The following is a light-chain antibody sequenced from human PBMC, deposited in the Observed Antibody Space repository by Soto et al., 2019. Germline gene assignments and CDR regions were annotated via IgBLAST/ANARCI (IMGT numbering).Light chain of an antibody. Sequence: EIVLTQSPGTLSLSPGERATLSCRASQSVSSSYLAWYQQKPGQAPRLLIYGASSRATGIPDRFSGSGSGTDFTLTISRLEPEDFAVYYCQQYDSSPNTFGQGTKLEIK. CDR3: QQYDSSPNT. CDR2: GAS. V-gene: IGKV3-20*01. CDR1: QSVSSSY. J-gene: IGKJ2*01.